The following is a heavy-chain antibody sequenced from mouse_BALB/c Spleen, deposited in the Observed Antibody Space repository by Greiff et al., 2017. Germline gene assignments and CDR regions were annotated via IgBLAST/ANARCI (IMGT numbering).Heavy chain of an antibody. CDR2: IRNKANGYTT. D-gene: IGHD1-1*01. Sequence: EVKLVESGGGLVQPGGSLRLSCATSGFTFTDYYMSWVRQPPGKALEWLGFIRNKANGYTTEYSASVKGRFTISRDNSQSILYLQMNTLRAEDSATYYCARALITTVVARRYYAMDYWGQGTSVTVSS. V-gene: IGHV7-3*02. J-gene: IGHJ4*01. CDR1: GFTFTDYY. CDR3: ARALITTVVARRYYAMDY.